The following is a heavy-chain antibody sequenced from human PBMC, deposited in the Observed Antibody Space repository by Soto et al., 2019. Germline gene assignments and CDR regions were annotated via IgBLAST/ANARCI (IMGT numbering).Heavy chain of an antibody. D-gene: IGHD3-10*01. V-gene: IGHV3-48*03. CDR1: GFTCSSYE. CDR3: AGDGVLWFGELSVAFDI. Sequence: XVSLILSCSASGFTCSSYEMNWVRQAPGQGLEWVSYISSSGSTIYYADSVKGRFTISRDNAKNSLYLQMNSLRAEDTAVYYCAGDGVLWFGELSVAFDIWGQGTMVTVSS. J-gene: IGHJ3*02. CDR2: ISSSGSTI.